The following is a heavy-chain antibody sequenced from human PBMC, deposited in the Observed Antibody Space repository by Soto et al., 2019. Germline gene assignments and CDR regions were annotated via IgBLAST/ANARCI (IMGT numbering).Heavy chain of an antibody. CDR1: GGSISSSSYY. D-gene: IGHD1-26*01. Sequence: SETLSLTCTVSGGSISSSSYYWGWIRQPPGKGLEWIGSIYYSGSTYYNPSLKSRVTISVDTSKNQFSLKLSSVTAADTAVYYCARRRIVGATQFDYWGQGTLVTVSS. CDR2: IYYSGST. CDR3: ARRRIVGATQFDY. V-gene: IGHV4-39*01. J-gene: IGHJ4*02.